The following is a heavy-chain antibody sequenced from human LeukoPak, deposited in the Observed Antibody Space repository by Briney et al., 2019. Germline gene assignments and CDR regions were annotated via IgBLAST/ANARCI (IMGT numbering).Heavy chain of an antibody. V-gene: IGHV3-30-3*01. CDR3: AKGGIAAAGTFDP. Sequence: PGGSLRLSCAASGFTFSSYAMHWVRQAPGKGLEWVAVISYDGSNKYYADSVKGRFTISRDNSKNTLFLQMNSLRAEDTAVYYCAKGGIAAAGTFDPWGQGTLVTVSS. CDR1: GFTFSSYA. J-gene: IGHJ5*02. CDR2: ISYDGSNK. D-gene: IGHD6-13*01.